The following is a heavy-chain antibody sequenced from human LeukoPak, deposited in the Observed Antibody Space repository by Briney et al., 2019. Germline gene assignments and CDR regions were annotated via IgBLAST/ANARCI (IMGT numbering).Heavy chain of an antibody. D-gene: IGHD2-2*01. Sequence: GGSLRLPCASSGFSFSSYAMSWVRQAPGKGLEWVSAISGSYDNTYYADSVKGRFTISRDNSKNTLYLQMNSLRAEDTALYYCAKDRKYCSGTSCPYYFDYWGQGTLVTVSS. V-gene: IGHV3-23*01. CDR3: AKDRKYCSGTSCPYYFDY. J-gene: IGHJ4*02. CDR1: GFSFSSYA. CDR2: ISGSYDNT.